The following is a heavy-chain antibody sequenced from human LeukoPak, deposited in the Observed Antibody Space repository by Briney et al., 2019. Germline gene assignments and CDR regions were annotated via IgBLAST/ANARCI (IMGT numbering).Heavy chain of an antibody. V-gene: IGHV4-59*12. J-gene: IGHJ3*01. CDR2: IYYSGST. Sequence: SETLSLTCTVSGGSISSYYWSWIRQPPGKGLEWIGYIYYSGSTYYNPSLKSRVTISVDASKNQFSLTMTSVTAADTALYYCARETEKQWQYWGQGTMVTVSS. CDR1: GGSISSYY. D-gene: IGHD6-19*01. CDR3: ARETEKQWQY.